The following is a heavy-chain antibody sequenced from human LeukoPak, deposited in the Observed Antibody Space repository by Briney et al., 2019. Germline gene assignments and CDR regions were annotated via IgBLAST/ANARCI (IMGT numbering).Heavy chain of an antibody. D-gene: IGHD3-3*01. J-gene: IGHJ4*02. CDR3: AKAIFGVVITPYYFDY. Sequence: GGSLRLSCAASGFTFSSYAMSWVRQAPGKGLDWVSAISGSGGSTYYADSVKGRFTISRDNSKNTLYLQMNSLRAVDAAVYYCAKAIFGVVITPYYFDYWGQGTLVTVSS. CDR1: GFTFSSYA. V-gene: IGHV3-23*01. CDR2: ISGSGGST.